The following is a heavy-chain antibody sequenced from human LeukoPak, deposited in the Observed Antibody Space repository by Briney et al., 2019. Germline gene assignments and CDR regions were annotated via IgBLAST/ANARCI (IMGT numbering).Heavy chain of an antibody. V-gene: IGHV4-31*03. Sequence: SETLSLTCTVSGGSISSGGYYWTWIRQHPGKGLEWIGYIYYSGSTYYNPSLKSRVTISVDTSKNQFSLKLTSVTAADTAVYYCARDWDGYNRVDYWGQGTLVTVSS. CDR2: IYYSGST. CDR1: GGSISSGGYY. D-gene: IGHD5-24*01. J-gene: IGHJ4*02. CDR3: ARDWDGYNRVDY.